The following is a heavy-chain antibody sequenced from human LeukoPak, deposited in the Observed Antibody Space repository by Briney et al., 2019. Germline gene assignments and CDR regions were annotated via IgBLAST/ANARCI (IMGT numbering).Heavy chain of an antibody. CDR2: IGPDGGTT. Sequence: GGSLRLSCAASGFTFNTYGMHWVRQAPGKGLEYDSGIGPDGGTTYYAKSAKGRFTISRDNSKSMVYLQMGSLTADDMAVYYCARGAQLTDYWGQGTLVTVSS. D-gene: IGHD1-1*01. V-gene: IGHV3-64*01. J-gene: IGHJ4*02. CDR3: ARGAQLTDY. CDR1: GFTFNTYG.